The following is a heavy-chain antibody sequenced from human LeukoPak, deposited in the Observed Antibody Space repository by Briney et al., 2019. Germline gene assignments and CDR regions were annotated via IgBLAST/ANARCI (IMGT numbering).Heavy chain of an antibody. V-gene: IGHV1-3*03. CDR1: GYTFTTYA. J-gene: IGHJ4*02. CDR3: ARAGAATSVWSYIDY. D-gene: IGHD5/OR15-5a*01. Sequence: GASVKVSCKASGYTFTTYAMHWVCQAPGQRLEWMGWINVGSGDTYYSQEFQGRVTITRDTSASTAYMELSSLRSEDMALYYCARAGAATSVWSYIDYWGQGTLVTVSS. CDR2: INVGSGDT.